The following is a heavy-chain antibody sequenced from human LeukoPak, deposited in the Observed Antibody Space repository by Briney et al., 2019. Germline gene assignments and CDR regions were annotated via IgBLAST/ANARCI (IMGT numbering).Heavy chain of an antibody. CDR2: ISAYNGNT. CDR3: ARVRNSIVSDGYFDY. CDR1: GYTFTSYG. D-gene: IGHD3-22*01. V-gene: IGHV1-18*01. J-gene: IGHJ4*02. Sequence: ASVKVSCKASGYTFTSYGISWVRQAPGQGLEWMGWISAYNGNTNYAQKLQGRVTMTTDTSTSTAYMELRSLRSDDTAVYYCARVRNSIVSDGYFDYWGQGTLVTVSS.